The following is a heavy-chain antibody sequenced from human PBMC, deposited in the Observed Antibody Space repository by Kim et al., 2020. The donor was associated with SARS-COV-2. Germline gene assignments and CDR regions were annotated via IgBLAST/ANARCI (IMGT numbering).Heavy chain of an antibody. J-gene: IGHJ6*02. D-gene: IGHD2-2*01. CDR1: GFTFSSYG. CDR2: IWSGGSNK. V-gene: IGHV3-33*01. Sequence: GGSLRLSCAASGFTFSSYGMHWVRQAPGKGLEWVASIWSGGSNKYYADSVKGRFTISRDKSKNTLYLQMNSLRAEDTAVYYCAREFGFRCSSTSCYVYGMDVWGQGDPFTVS. CDR3: AREFGFRCSSTSCYVYGMDV.